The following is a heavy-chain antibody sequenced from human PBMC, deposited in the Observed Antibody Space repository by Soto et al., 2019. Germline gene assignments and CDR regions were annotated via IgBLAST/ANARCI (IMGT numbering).Heavy chain of an antibody. V-gene: IGHV3-21*01. CDR3: ARDLYGDYAVDY. CDR1: GFTFSSYT. Sequence: EVQLVESGGGLVKPGGSLRLSCAASGFTFSSYTMNWVRQAPGKGLEWVSSISGSSNYIYYADSLKGRFTISRDNAKNSLYLQMNSLRAEDTAVYYCARDLYGDYAVDYWGQGTLVTVSS. J-gene: IGHJ4*02. CDR2: ISGSSNYI. D-gene: IGHD4-17*01.